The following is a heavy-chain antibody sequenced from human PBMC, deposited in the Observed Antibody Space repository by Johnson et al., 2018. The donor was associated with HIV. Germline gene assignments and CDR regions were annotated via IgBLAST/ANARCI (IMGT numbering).Heavy chain of an antibody. CDR3: ARDGGYSSSWYKYAFDI. D-gene: IGHD6-13*01. CDR1: GFTFSSYA. V-gene: IGHV3-30*04. CDR2: ISYDGSNK. J-gene: IGHJ3*02. Sequence: VQLVESGGGVVQPGRSLRLSCAASGFTFSSYAMHWVRQAPGKGLEWVAVISYDGSNKYYAASVKGRLTISSDNSKNTLYLQMNSLRAEDTAVYYCARDGGYSSSWYKYAFDIWGQGTMVTVSS.